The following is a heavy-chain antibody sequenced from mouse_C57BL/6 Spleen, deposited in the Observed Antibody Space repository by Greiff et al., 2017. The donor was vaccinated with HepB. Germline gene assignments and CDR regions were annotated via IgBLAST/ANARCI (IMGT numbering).Heavy chain of an antibody. Sequence: VKLQESGPELVKPGASVKISCKASGYAFSSSWMNWVKQRPGKGLEWIGRIYPGDGDTNYNGKFKGKATLTADKSSSTAYMQLSSLTSGDTAVYFCARAVTTVVDDYWGQGTTLTVSS. D-gene: IGHD1-1*01. CDR3: ARAVTTVVDDY. V-gene: IGHV1-82*01. CDR2: IYPGDGDT. J-gene: IGHJ2*01. CDR1: GYAFSSSW.